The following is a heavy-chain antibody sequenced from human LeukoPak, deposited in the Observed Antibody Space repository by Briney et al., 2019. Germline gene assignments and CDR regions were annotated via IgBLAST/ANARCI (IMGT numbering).Heavy chain of an antibody. V-gene: IGHV4-59*01. J-gene: IGHJ3*02. CDR2: IYYSGST. Sequence: PSETLSLTCTVSGGSISSYYWSWIRQPPGKGLEWIGYIYYSGSTNYNPSLKSRVTISVDTSKNQFSLKLNSETAPDTAVYYCARVRQQLGAFDIWGQGTMVTVSS. CDR1: GGSISSYY. D-gene: IGHD6-13*01. CDR3: ARVRQQLGAFDI.